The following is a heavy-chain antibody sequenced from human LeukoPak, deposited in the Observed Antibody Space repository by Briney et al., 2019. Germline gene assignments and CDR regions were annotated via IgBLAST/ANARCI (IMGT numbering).Heavy chain of an antibody. V-gene: IGHV1-69*04. D-gene: IGHD4-17*01. CDR2: IIPILGIA. Sequence: SVKVSCKASGGTFSSYAISWVRRAPGQALEWMGRIIPILGIANYAQKFQGRVTITADKSTSTAYMELSSLRSEDTAVYYCARGPEVYGDYGFDPWGQGTLVTVSS. CDR1: GGTFSSYA. CDR3: ARGPEVYGDYGFDP. J-gene: IGHJ5*02.